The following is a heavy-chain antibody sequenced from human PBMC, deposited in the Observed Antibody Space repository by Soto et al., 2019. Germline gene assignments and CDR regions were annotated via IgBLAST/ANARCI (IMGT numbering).Heavy chain of an antibody. J-gene: IGHJ6*03. CDR2: IWYDGSNK. CDR1: GFTFSSYG. CDR3: ARDQIRLEPAYYYMDV. D-gene: IGHD6-25*01. V-gene: IGHV3-33*01. Sequence: GGSLRLSCAASGFTFSSYGMHWVRQAPGKGLEWVAVIWYDGSNKYYADSVKGRFTISRDNSKNTLYLQMNSLRAEDTAVYYCARDQIRLEPAYYYMDVWGKGTTVTVSS.